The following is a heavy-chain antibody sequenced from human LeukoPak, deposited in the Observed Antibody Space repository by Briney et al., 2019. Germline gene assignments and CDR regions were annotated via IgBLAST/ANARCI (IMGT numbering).Heavy chain of an antibody. V-gene: IGHV3-48*04. CDR1: GFTFSSYG. CDR3: AREYYDSSGYYSH. J-gene: IGHJ4*02. D-gene: IGHD3-22*01. CDR2: ISSSSSTI. Sequence: PGRSLRLSCAASGFTFSSYGMHWVRQAPGKGLEWVSYISSSSSTIYYADSVKGRFTISRDNAKNSLYLQMNSLRAEDTAVYYCAREYYDSSGYYSHWGQGTLVTVSS.